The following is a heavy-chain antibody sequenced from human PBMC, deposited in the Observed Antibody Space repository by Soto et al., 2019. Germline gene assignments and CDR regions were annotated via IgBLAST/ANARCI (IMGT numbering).Heavy chain of an antibody. CDR3: ARLVNPYDSSGYYARDY. CDR2: IFYSGST. J-gene: IGHJ4*02. CDR1: GDSISTTNYY. D-gene: IGHD3-22*01. Sequence: SETLSLTCTVSGDSISTTNYYWGWIRQPPGKGLEWIGTIFYSGSTSYNPSLKSRVTISVDTSKNQFSLKLSSVTAADTAVYYCARLVNPYDSSGYYARDYWGQGTLVTVS. V-gene: IGHV4-39*01.